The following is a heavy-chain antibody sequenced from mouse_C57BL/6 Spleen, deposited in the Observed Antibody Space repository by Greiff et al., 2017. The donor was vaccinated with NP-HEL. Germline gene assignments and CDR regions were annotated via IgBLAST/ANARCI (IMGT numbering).Heavy chain of an antibody. J-gene: IGHJ4*01. D-gene: IGHD1-1*01. Sequence: EVKLMESGAELVRPGASVKLSCTASGFNIKDDYMHWVKQRPEQGLEWIGWIDPENGDTEYASKFQGKATITADTSSNTAYLQLSSLTSEDTAVYYCTSYYYGSLYAMDYWGQGTSVTVSS. CDR3: TSYYYGSLYAMDY. CDR2: IDPENGDT. V-gene: IGHV14-4*01. CDR1: GFNIKDDY.